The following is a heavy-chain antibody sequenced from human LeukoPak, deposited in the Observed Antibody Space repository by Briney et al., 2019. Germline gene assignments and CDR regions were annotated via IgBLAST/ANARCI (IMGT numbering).Heavy chain of an antibody. CDR3: ARAEYYYGDDAFDI. CDR2: ISSSSSYI. V-gene: IGHV3-21*01. J-gene: IGHJ3*02. D-gene: IGHD3-10*01. CDR1: GFTFSNYA. Sequence: GGSLRLSCAASGFTFSNYAMTWVRQAPGKGLEWVSSISSSSSYIYYADSVKGRFTISRDNAKNSLYLQMNSLRAEDTAVYYCARAEYYYGDDAFDIWGQGTMVTVSS.